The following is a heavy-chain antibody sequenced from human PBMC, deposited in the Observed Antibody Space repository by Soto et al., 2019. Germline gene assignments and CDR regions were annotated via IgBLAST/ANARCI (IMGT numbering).Heavy chain of an antibody. CDR1: RFTCSSYW. J-gene: IGHJ6*02. CDR2: INSDGSST. Sequence: EERLVESGGGSVQPGGSLRLSCAASRFTCSSYWMYWVRQAPGKGLVWVSRINSDGSSTRYADSVKGRFSISRDNSKSTLYLQMNTLRAEDTAVYYCARRSEGYYYGLDVWGQATTVTVSS. CDR3: ARRSEGYYYGLDV. D-gene: IGHD3-3*01. V-gene: IGHV3-74*01.